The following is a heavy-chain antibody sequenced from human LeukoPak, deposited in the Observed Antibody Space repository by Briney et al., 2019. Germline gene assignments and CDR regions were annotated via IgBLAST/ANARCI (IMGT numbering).Heavy chain of an antibody. CDR1: GFTFSSYA. Sequence: GGSLRLSCAASGFTFSSYAMSWVRQAPGKGLEWVSAISESGGNIYYADSVKGRFTISRDNSKNTLYLQINSLRAEDTAVYYCARAGSVTRGLDYWGQGTLVTVSS. CDR3: ARAGSVTRGLDY. CDR2: ISESGGNI. D-gene: IGHD3-10*01. V-gene: IGHV3-23*01. J-gene: IGHJ4*02.